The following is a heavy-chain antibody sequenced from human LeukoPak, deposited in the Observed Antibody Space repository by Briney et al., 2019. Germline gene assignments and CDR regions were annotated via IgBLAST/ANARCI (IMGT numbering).Heavy chain of an antibody. CDR2: IYSGGST. V-gene: IGHV3-66*02. J-gene: IGHJ4*02. CDR1: GSTVSSNY. CDR3: ARDPPVGYCGGDCYTDY. D-gene: IGHD2-21*02. Sequence: GGPLRLSCAASGSTVSSNYMSWVRQAPGKGLEWVSVIYSGGSTYYADSVKGRFTISRDNSKNTLYLQMNSLRAEDTAVYYCARDPPVGYCGGDCYTDYWGQGTLVTVSS.